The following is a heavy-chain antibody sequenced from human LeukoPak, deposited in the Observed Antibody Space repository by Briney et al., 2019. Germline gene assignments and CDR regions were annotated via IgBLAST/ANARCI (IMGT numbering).Heavy chain of an antibody. J-gene: IGHJ1*01. Sequence: SVKVSCKAPGGTFSSYAISWVRQAPGQGLEWMGGIIPIFGTANYAQKFQGRVTITADESTSTAYMELSSLRSEDTAVYYCARDPGYSSSWSPFQHWGQGTLVTVSS. CDR2: IIPIFGTA. D-gene: IGHD6-13*01. CDR1: GGTFSSYA. V-gene: IGHV1-69*13. CDR3: ARDPGYSSSWSPFQH.